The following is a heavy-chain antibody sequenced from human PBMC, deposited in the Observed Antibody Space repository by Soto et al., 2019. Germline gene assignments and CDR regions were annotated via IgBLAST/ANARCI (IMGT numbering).Heavy chain of an antibody. CDR1: GGSISSSSYY. J-gene: IGHJ4*02. Sequence: SETLSLTCTVSGGSISSSSYYWGWIRQPPGKGLEWIGSIYYSGSTYYNPSLKSRVTISVDTSKNQFSLKLSSVTAADTAVYYCARVTAIYFDYWGQGTLVTVSS. CDR2: IYYSGST. CDR3: ARVTAIYFDY. D-gene: IGHD2-21*02. V-gene: IGHV4-39*01.